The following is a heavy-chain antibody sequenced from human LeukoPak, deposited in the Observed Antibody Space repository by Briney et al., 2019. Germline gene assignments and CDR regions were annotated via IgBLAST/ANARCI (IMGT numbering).Heavy chain of an antibody. Sequence: GGSLRLSCAASGFIFSSYGLHWVRQAPGKGLEWVAFIQYDGTNKYYTDSVKGRFTISRDNAKNSLYLQMNSLRAEDTAVYYCAREALSSSWGTDYWGQGTLVTVSS. CDR2: IQYDGTNK. D-gene: IGHD6-13*01. V-gene: IGHV3-30*02. J-gene: IGHJ4*02. CDR1: GFIFSSYG. CDR3: AREALSSSWGTDY.